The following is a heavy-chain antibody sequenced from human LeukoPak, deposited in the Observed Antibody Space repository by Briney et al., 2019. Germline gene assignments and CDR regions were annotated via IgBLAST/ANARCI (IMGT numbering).Heavy chain of an antibody. Sequence: ASVKVSCKAYGGTFSSYAISWVRQAPGQGLEWMGGIIPIFGTANYAQKFQGRVTITADESTSTAYMELSSLRSEDTAVYYCAREDNYYGSGSISNYFDYWGQGTLVTVSS. CDR1: GGTFSSYA. J-gene: IGHJ4*02. CDR2: IIPIFGTA. D-gene: IGHD3-10*01. CDR3: AREDNYYGSGSISNYFDY. V-gene: IGHV1-69*13.